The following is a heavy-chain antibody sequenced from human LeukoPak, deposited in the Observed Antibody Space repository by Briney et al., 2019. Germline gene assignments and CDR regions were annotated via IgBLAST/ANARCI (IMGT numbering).Heavy chain of an antibody. J-gene: IGHJ4*02. Sequence: PGGSLRLSCAASGFTFSSYAMSWVRQAPGKGLEWVSAISGSGGSTYYADSVKGRFTISRDNSKNTLYLQMNSLRAEDTAVYYCAIRPTYYYDSSGYYFDYWGQGTLVTVSS. V-gene: IGHV3-23*01. CDR1: GFTFSSYA. CDR2: ISGSGGST. CDR3: AIRPTYYYDSSGYYFDY. D-gene: IGHD3-22*01.